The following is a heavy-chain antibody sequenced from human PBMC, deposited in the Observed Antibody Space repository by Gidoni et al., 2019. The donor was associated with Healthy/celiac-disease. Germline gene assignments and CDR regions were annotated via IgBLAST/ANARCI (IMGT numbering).Heavy chain of an antibody. V-gene: IGHV3-30-3*01. CDR3: ARDPQITDAFDI. J-gene: IGHJ3*02. CDR2: ISYDGSNK. D-gene: IGHD3-10*01. Sequence: QVQLVESGGGVVQPGRSLRLSCAASGFTFSSYAMHWVRQAPGKGLEWVAVISYDGSNKYYADSVKGRFTISRDNSKNTLYLQMNSLRAEDTAVYYCARDPQITDAFDIWGQGTMVTVSS. CDR1: GFTFSSYA.